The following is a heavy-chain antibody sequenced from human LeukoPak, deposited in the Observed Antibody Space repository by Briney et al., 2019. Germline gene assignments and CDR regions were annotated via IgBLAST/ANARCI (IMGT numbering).Heavy chain of an antibody. V-gene: IGHV3-74*01. Sequence: PGGSLRLSCAASGFTFSSYWMHWVRQAPGKGLVWVSRINSDGSSTSYADSVKGRFTISRDNAKNTLYLQMNSLRAEDTAVYYCASLGGYGSGSYDWSYWFDPWGQGTLVTVSS. D-gene: IGHD3-10*01. J-gene: IGHJ5*02. CDR3: ASLGGYGSGSYDWSYWFDP. CDR1: GFTFSSYW. CDR2: INSDGSST.